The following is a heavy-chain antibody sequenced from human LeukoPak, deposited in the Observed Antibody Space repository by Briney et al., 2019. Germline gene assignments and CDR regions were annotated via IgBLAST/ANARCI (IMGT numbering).Heavy chain of an antibody. D-gene: IGHD1-26*01. Sequence: GGSLRLSCAASGFTFSSYAVSWVRQAPGKGLEWVSAISDTGGGTHYADSVKGRFTISRDNSKDTLYLQMNSLRAEDTAVYYCAKEMVVGATTNYWGQGTLVTVSS. CDR2: ISDTGGGT. J-gene: IGHJ4*02. CDR1: GFTFSSYA. V-gene: IGHV3-23*01. CDR3: AKEMVVGATTNY.